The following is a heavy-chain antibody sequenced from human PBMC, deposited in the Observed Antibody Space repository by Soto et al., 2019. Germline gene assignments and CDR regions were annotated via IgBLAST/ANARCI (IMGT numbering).Heavy chain of an antibody. V-gene: IGHV1-8*01. Sequence: GSSVKVSCKISGHTLTELSIHWVGQAPGRGLEWMGWINPNSGNTGYAQKFQGRVTMTRNTSRSTAYMELSSLRSQDTAVYYCARLNFYSSSWYLAFDIWGQGTMVTVSS. CDR3: ARLNFYSSSWYLAFDI. CDR2: INPNSGNT. D-gene: IGHD6-13*01. CDR1: GHTLTELS. J-gene: IGHJ3*02.